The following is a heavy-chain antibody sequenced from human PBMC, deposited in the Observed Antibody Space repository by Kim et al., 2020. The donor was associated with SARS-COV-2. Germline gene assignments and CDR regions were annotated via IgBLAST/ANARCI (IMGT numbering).Heavy chain of an antibody. D-gene: IGHD6-13*01. CDR3: ARGPERVAAAGLYYYYGMDV. Sequence: SETLSLTCAVYGGSFSGYYWSWIRQPPGKGLEWIGEINHSGSTNYNPSLKSRVTISVDTSKNQFSLKLSSVTAADTAVYYCARGPERVAAAGLYYYYGMDVWGQGTTVTVSS. CDR1: GGSFSGYY. CDR2: INHSGST. J-gene: IGHJ6*02. V-gene: IGHV4-34*01.